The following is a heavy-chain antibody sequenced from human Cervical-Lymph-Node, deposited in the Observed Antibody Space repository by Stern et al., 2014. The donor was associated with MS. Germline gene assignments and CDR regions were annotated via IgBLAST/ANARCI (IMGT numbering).Heavy chain of an antibody. D-gene: IGHD4-11*01. J-gene: IGHJ4*02. V-gene: IGHV3-74*02. Sequence: EVQLVESGGGLVQPGGPLRPSRAASGLTSSSYGMHWVRQAPGKGRVWVSRISGDGSSTSYADSVKGRFTISRDNAKNTLYLQMNSLKAEDTAVYYCARVMSTTVSGDYWGQGTLVTVSS. CDR1: GLTSSSYG. CDR3: ARVMSTTVSGDY. CDR2: ISGDGSST.